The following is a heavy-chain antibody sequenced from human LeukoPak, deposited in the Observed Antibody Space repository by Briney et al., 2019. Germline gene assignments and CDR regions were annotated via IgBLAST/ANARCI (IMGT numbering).Heavy chain of an antibody. J-gene: IGHJ4*02. CDR3: ARVRPPFDY. D-gene: IGHD3-10*01. V-gene: IGHV3-21*01. CDR1: GFTFSSYS. CDR2: ISSSSSYI. Sequence: GGSLRLSCAASGFTFSSYSMNWVRQAPGKGLEWVSSISSSSSYIYYADSVKGRFIISRDNSKNTLYLQINSLRAEDTAVYYCARVRPPFDYWGQGTLVTVSS.